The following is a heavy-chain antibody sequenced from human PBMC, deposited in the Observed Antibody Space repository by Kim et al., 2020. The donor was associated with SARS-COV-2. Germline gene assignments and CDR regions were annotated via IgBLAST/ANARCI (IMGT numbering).Heavy chain of an antibody. CDR1: GFSFDNYP. V-gene: IGHV3-23*01. CDR2: IGGSGGNT. Sequence: GGSLRLSCTASGFSFDNYPMSWVRQAPGKGLYRVAAIGGSGGNTYYGDSVKGRFTISRDNSRNTLYLQMDSLRAEDTALYHCAKDQVDNNGVDYWGQGTLVTVSS. J-gene: IGHJ4*02. D-gene: IGHD1-20*01. CDR3: AKDQVDNNGVDY.